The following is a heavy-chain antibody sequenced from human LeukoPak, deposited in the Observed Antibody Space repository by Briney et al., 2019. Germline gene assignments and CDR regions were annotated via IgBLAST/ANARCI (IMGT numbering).Heavy chain of an antibody. CDR1: GYTLTELS. CDR2: FDPEDGET. D-gene: IGHD3-3*01. Sequence: ASVKVSCKVSGYTLTELSMHWVRQAPGKGLEWMGGFDPEDGETIYAQKFQGRVTMTEDTSTDTAYMELSSLRSDDTAVYYCARTTLRLRFLEIPGGAYNWFDPWGQGTLVTVSS. V-gene: IGHV1-24*01. J-gene: IGHJ5*02. CDR3: ARTTLRLRFLEIPGGAYNWFDP.